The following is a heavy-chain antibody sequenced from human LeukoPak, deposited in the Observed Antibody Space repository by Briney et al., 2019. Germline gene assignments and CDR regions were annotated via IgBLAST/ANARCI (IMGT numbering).Heavy chain of an antibody. D-gene: IGHD2-15*01. V-gene: IGHV1-18*01. CDR3: ARVTPYCSGGSCYSNWFDP. CDR2: ISAYNGNT. CDR1: GYTFTSYG. J-gene: IGHJ5*02. Sequence: ASVKVSCKASGYTFTSYGISWVRQAPGQGLEWMGWISAYNGNTNYAQKLQGRVTMTTDTSTSTAYMELRSLRSDDTAVYYCARVTPYCSGGSCYSNWFDPWGQGTLVTVSS.